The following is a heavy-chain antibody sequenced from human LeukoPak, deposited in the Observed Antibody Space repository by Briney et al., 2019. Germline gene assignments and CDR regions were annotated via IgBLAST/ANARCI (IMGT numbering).Heavy chain of an antibody. J-gene: IGHJ4*02. CDR1: GFTFSSYA. D-gene: IGHD3-9*01. CDR3: AKDHYDILTGYYPPKN. V-gene: IGHV3-23*01. Sequence: GGSLRLSCVASGFTFSSYAMSWVRQAPGKGLEWVSGISGSGGSTFYADSVKGRFTISRDNSKNTLYLQVNSLRAEDTAVYYCAKDHYDILTGYYPPKNWGQGTPLTVSS. CDR2: ISGSGGST.